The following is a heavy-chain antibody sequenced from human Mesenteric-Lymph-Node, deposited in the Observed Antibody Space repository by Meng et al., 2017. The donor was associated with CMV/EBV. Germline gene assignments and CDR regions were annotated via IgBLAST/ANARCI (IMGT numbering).Heavy chain of an antibody. Sequence: ASVKVSCKASGYTFTGNFIHWVRQAPGQGLEWMGWVNPNSGGTKYAQKFQGRVTMTRDTSITTVYMDLSGLTSDDTAVYYCARERGRRDGYNFPYYWGQGTLVTVSS. D-gene: IGHD5-24*01. CDR1: GYTFTGNF. CDR2: VNPNSGGT. CDR3: ARERGRRDGYNFPYY. V-gene: IGHV1-2*02. J-gene: IGHJ4*02.